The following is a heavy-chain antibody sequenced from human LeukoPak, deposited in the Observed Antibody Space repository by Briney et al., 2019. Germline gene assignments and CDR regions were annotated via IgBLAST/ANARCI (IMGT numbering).Heavy chain of an antibody. Sequence: SETLSLTCTVSGGSISTYYWSWIRQPPGKGLEWIGYIYYSGSTNYNPSLKSRVTISVDMSKNQFSLKLASVPAEATAVYYCARRIYYFRDWFHPWGKGTLVTVSP. J-gene: IGHJ5*02. CDR3: ARRIYYFRDWFHP. D-gene: IGHD3-10*01. CDR2: IYYSGST. V-gene: IGHV4-59*12. CDR1: GGSISTYY.